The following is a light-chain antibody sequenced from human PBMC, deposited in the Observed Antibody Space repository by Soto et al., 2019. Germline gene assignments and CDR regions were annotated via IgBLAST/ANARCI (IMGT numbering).Light chain of an antibody. V-gene: IGKV3-20*01. CDR3: HQYAYSPRT. CDR2: GVF. CDR1: QSLSNTF. J-gene: IGKJ1*01. Sequence: EIVMTQSPATLSLSPGERATLSCRASQSLSNTFLSWYQQKPGQAPRLLIYGVFSRATGIPDRFSGSGSGTDFTLTISRLEPEDSAVYFCHQYAYSPRTLGQGTKVDIK.